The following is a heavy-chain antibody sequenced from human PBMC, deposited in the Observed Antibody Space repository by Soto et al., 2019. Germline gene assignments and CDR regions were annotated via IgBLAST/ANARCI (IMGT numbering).Heavy chain of an antibody. CDR1: GFTFSSYA. Sequence: EVQLLESGGGLVQPGGSLRLSCAASGFTFSSYAMSWVRQAPGKGLEWVSAISGSGGSTYYADSVKGRFTISRDNSKNTLYLQMNSLRAEDTAVYYCATLPGIAAADYEDYFDYLGQGTLVTVSS. J-gene: IGHJ4*02. CDR2: ISGSGGST. CDR3: ATLPGIAAADYEDYFDY. V-gene: IGHV3-23*01. D-gene: IGHD6-13*01.